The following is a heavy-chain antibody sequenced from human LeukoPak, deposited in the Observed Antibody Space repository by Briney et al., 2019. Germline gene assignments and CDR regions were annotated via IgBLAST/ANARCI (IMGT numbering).Heavy chain of an antibody. J-gene: IGHJ3*02. D-gene: IGHD1-7*01. V-gene: IGHV4-38-2*01. Sequence: SETLSLTCVVSGYSISSAYYWGWIRQPPGKGLEWIGSIYHSGSTYYNPSLKSRVTISVDTSKNQFSLKLSSVTAADTAVYYCARVYTELELPEFGYAFDIWGQGTMVTVSS. CDR1: GYSISSAYY. CDR2: IYHSGST. CDR3: ARVYTELELPEFGYAFDI.